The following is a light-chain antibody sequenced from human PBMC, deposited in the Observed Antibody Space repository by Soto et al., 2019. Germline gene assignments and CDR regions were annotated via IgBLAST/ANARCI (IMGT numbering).Light chain of an antibody. J-gene: IGLJ1*01. Sequence: QSVLTQPPSASGTPGQRVTISCSGSSSNIGSNYAYWYQQLPGTAPKLLIYRNNQRPSGVPDRFSGSKSGTSASLAISGLRSEDEADYYCAAWDDSLSGYVFETGTKVTVL. V-gene: IGLV1-47*01. CDR1: SSNIGSNY. CDR2: RNN. CDR3: AAWDDSLSGYV.